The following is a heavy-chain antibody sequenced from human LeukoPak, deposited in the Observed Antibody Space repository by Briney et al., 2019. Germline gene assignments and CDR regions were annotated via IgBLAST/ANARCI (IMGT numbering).Heavy chain of an antibody. Sequence: SETLSLTCTVSGGSISSSSYYWGWIRQPPGKGLEWIGSIYYSGSTYYNPSLKSRVTISVDTSKNQFSLKLSSVTAADTAVYYCARDLKVVVTTDAFDIWGQGTMVTASS. D-gene: IGHD3-22*01. CDR3: ARDLKVVVTTDAFDI. CDR2: IYYSGST. V-gene: IGHV4-39*07. J-gene: IGHJ3*02. CDR1: GGSISSSSYY.